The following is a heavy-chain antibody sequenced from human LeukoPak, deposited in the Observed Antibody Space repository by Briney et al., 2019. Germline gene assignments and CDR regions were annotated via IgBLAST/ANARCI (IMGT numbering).Heavy chain of an antibody. CDR3: AKGRWLQFAERPFDY. V-gene: IGHV3-23*01. J-gene: IGHJ4*02. CDR1: GFTFTSYA. CDR2: ISASGGST. D-gene: IGHD5-24*01. Sequence: GGSLRLSCVGSGFTFTSYAMIWVRQAPGKGLEWVSGISASGGSTYYSDSVKGRFTISRDNSKNTVYLQMSSLRAEDTAVYYCAKGRWLQFAERPFDYWGQGTLVTVSS.